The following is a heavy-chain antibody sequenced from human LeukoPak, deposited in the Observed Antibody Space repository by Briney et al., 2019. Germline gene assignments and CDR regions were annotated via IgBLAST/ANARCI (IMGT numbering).Heavy chain of an antibody. CDR3: ARRYGSEEVDY. Sequence: GESLKISCKGSGYSFTSYWIAWVRQMPGKGLEWMGIIYPHDSDNTYSPSFQGQVTISADKSISTAYLQWSSLKASDTAMYYCARRYGSEEVDYWGQGTLVTVSS. J-gene: IGHJ4*02. D-gene: IGHD3-10*01. CDR2: IYPHDSDN. CDR1: GYSFTSYW. V-gene: IGHV5-51*01.